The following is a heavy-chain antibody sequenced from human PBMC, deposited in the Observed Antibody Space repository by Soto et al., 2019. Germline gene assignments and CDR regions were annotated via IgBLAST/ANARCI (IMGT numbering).Heavy chain of an antibody. J-gene: IGHJ1*01. V-gene: IGHV3-23*01. D-gene: IGHD1-26*01. CDR2: VSGGGDHT. CDR3: AKSGFADLEY. Sequence: GGSLRLSCAASGFTFSTYAMAWVRQAPGKGLEWVSTVSGGGDHTYYAESVKGRSTISRDASKNTLYLQMESLRVEDTAVYYCAKSGFADLEYWGQGA. CDR1: GFTFSTYA.